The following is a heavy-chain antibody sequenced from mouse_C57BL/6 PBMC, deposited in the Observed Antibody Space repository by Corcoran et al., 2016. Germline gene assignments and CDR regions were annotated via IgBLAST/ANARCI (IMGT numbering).Heavy chain of an antibody. CDR3: ARRWYYFDY. CDR2: IYPRSGNT. Sequence: QVQLQQSGAELARPGASVKLSCKASGYTFTSYGISWVKQRTGQGLEWIGEIYPRSGNTYYNEKFEGKATLTADKSSSTAYMELRSLTSEDSAVYFCARRWYYFDYWGQGTTLTVSS. V-gene: IGHV1-81*01. D-gene: IGHD1-1*02. J-gene: IGHJ2*01. CDR1: GYTFTSYG.